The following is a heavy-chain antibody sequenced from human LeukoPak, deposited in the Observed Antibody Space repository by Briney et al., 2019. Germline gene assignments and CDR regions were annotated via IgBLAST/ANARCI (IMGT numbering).Heavy chain of an antibody. CDR3: AKDMEGYGDYAWYFDY. V-gene: IGHV3-9*01. D-gene: IGHD4-17*01. CDR1: GFTFDDYA. J-gene: IGHJ4*02. CDR2: ISWNSGSI. Sequence: HSGRSLRLSCAASGFTFDDYAMHWVRQAPGKGLEWVSGISWNSGSIGYADSVKGRFTISRDNAKNSLYLQMNSLRAEDTALYYCAKDMEGYGDYAWYFDYWGQGTLVTVSS.